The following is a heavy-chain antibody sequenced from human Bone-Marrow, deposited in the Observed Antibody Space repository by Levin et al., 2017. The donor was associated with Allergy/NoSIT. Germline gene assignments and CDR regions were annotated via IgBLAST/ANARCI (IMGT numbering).Heavy chain of an antibody. V-gene: IGHV3-23*01. Sequence: PGGSLRLSCAASGFVFSNYVMTWVRQAPGKGLEWVAAINGNGGSTYYADSVKGRFSISRDNAKNTLFLQMNSLRVEDSAVYFCAKDGYDSTGSYSYYSDYWGQGSLVTVSS. J-gene: IGHJ4*02. CDR3: AKDGYDSTGSYSYYSDY. D-gene: IGHD3-16*01. CDR2: INGNGGST. CDR1: GFVFSNYV.